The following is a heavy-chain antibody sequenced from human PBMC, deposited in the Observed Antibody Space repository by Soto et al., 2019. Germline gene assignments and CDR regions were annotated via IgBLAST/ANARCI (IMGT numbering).Heavy chain of an antibody. CDR2: LNPNSGNT. CDR1: GYIFSTYD. Sequence: QVQLVQSGAEVKKPGASVKVSCKASGYIFSTYDINWVRQAPGQGLEWMGWLNPNSGNTGYAQKFQGRVTMTRNTSINTAYMELSSLGSEDTAVYYCVRDHRYNWNDEGWFDPWGQGTLVTVSS. J-gene: IGHJ5*02. CDR3: VRDHRYNWNDEGWFDP. V-gene: IGHV1-8*01. D-gene: IGHD1-20*01.